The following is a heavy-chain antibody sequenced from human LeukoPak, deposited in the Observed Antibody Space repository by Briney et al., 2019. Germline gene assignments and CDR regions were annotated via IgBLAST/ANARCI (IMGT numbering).Heavy chain of an antibody. V-gene: IGHV4-34*01. CDR2: INHSGST. D-gene: IGHD3-16*01. CDR1: GGSFSGYY. J-gene: IGHJ5*02. Sequence: SETLSLTCAVYGGSFSGYYWSWIRQPPGKGLEWIGEINHSGSTNYNPSLKSRVTISVDTSKNKFSLTLSSVPAADPAVYYGARGKPPLRLFDPWAKGPLATV. CDR3: ARGKPPLRLFDP.